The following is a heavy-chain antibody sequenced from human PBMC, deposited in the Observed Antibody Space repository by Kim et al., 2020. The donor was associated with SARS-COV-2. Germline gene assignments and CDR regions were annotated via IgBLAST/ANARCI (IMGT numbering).Heavy chain of an antibody. CDR1: GGSISSSSYY. J-gene: IGHJ4*02. CDR2: IYYSGST. V-gene: IGHV4-39*01. CDR3: ARTTSIAVAKYYFDY. Sequence: SETLSLTCTVSGGSISSSSYYWGWIRQPPGKGLEWIGSIYYSGSTYYNPSLKSRVTISVDTSKNQFSLKLSSVTAADTAVYYCARTTSIAVAKYYFDYWGQGTLVTVSS. D-gene: IGHD6-19*01.